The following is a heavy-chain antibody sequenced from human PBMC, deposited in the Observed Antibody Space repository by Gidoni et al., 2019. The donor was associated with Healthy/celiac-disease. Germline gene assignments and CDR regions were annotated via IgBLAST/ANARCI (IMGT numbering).Heavy chain of an antibody. CDR2: SIPIFGTA. Sequence: QVQLVQSGAEVKKPGYSVKVSCKASGGTFSSYAISWVRQAPGQGLAWMGGSIPIFGTANYAQKFQGRVTITADESTSTAYMELSSLRSEDTAVYYCARETGYCTNGVCYTNAFDIWGQGTMVTVSS. D-gene: IGHD2-8*01. CDR3: ARETGYCTNGVCYTNAFDI. J-gene: IGHJ3*02. CDR1: GGTFSSYA. V-gene: IGHV1-69*01.